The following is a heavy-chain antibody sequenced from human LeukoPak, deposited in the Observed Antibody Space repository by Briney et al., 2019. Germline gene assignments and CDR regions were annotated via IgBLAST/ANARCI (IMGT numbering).Heavy chain of an antibody. Sequence: GGSLRLSCAASGFTFSSYAMSWVRQAPGKGLEWVSAISGSGGSTYYADSVKGRFTISGDNSKNTLYLQMNSLRAEDTAVYFCAKVLLWFGELPGADYWGQGTLVTVSS. J-gene: IGHJ4*02. CDR1: GFTFSSYA. D-gene: IGHD3-10*01. CDR3: AKVLLWFGELPGADY. V-gene: IGHV3-23*01. CDR2: ISGSGGST.